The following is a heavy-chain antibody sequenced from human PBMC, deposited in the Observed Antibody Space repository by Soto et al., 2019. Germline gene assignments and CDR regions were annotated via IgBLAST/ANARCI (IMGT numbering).Heavy chain of an antibody. J-gene: IGHJ4*02. Sequence: GGSLRLSCVASGITFRSRAMSWVRQAPGEGLEWVAVITDTGGDAKYADSVRGRFTISRDSSKNTLSLQMNSLRPEDTALYYCAKATSATCTGSICYSFDYWGQGTLVTVSS. CDR1: GITFRSRA. CDR2: ITDTGGDA. V-gene: IGHV3-23*01. CDR3: AKATSATCTGSICYSFDY. D-gene: IGHD2-21*01.